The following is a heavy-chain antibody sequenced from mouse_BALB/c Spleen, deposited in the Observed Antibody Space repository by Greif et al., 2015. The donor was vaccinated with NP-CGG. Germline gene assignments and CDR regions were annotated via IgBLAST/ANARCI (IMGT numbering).Heavy chain of an antibody. CDR3: VRRTGTEAMDY. CDR2: IYPGSGNT. CDR1: GYTFTDYY. D-gene: IGHD4-1*01. Sequence: VQLQQSGPELVKPGASVKISCKASGYTFTDYYVNWVKQKPGQGLEWIGWIYPGSGNTKYNEKFKGKATLTVDTSSSTAYMQLSSLTSEDTAVYFCVRRTGTEAMDYWGQGTSVTVSS. V-gene: IGHV1-84*02. J-gene: IGHJ4*01.